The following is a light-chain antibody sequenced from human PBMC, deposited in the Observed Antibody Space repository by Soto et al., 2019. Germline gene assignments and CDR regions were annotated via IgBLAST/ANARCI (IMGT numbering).Light chain of an antibody. V-gene: IGKV3-15*01. CDR2: GAS. Sequence: EVVMTQSPATLSVSPGERATLSCRASQNGNANLAWYQQKPGQAPRLLIHGASTRATGIPARFSGSGFGTEFILTISSLQSEDFAVYYCQQYNTWLWTCGQGTKVEGK. CDR3: QQYNTWLWT. J-gene: IGKJ1*01. CDR1: QNGNAN.